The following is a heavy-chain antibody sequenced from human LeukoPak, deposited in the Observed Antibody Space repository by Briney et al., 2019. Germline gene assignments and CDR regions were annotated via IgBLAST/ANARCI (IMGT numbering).Heavy chain of an antibody. CDR3: ARGQYCSGTSRYHQANFDH. CDR1: GFTFSDYY. Sequence: GGSLRLSCAASGFTFSDYYMSWIRQAPGKGLEWVSYISSSGISIYYADSVKGRFTISRDNAKNSLYLQMNSLIAEDTAVYYCARGQYCSGTSRYHQANFDHWGQGTLVTVSS. CDR2: ISSSGISI. D-gene: IGHD2-2*01. V-gene: IGHV3-11*04. J-gene: IGHJ4*02.